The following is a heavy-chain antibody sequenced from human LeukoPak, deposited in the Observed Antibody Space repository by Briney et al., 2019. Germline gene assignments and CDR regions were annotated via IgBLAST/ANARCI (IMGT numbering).Heavy chain of an antibody. Sequence: GGSLRLSCAASGFTFSSYAMHWVRQAPGKGLEWVAVISYDGSSKYYADSVKGRFTISRDNSKNTLYLQMNSLRAEDTAVYYCARLIFGVYYFDYWGQGTLVTVSS. D-gene: IGHD3-3*01. CDR1: GFTFSSYA. CDR3: ARLIFGVYYFDY. V-gene: IGHV3-30-3*01. CDR2: ISYDGSSK. J-gene: IGHJ4*02.